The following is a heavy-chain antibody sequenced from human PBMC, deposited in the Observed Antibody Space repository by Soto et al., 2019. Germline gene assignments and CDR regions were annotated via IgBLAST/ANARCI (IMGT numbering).Heavy chain of an antibody. J-gene: IGHJ4*02. D-gene: IGHD3-3*01. Sequence: GGSLRLSCAASGFTFSNAWMSWVRQAPGKGLEWVGRIKSKTDGGTTDYAAPVKGRFTISRDDSKNTLYLQMNSLKTEDTAVYYCTTAHYDFWSGSQPGYCDYRGQGTLVTVSS. CDR2: IKSKTDGGTT. CDR3: TTAHYDFWSGSQPGYCDY. CDR1: GFTFSNAW. V-gene: IGHV3-15*01.